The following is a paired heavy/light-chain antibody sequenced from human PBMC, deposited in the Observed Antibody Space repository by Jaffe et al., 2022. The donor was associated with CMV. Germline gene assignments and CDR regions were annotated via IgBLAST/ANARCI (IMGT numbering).Heavy chain of an antibody. D-gene: IGHD2-15*01. Sequence: DVQLAESGGGLVKPGGSLRLSCAASGFNFNSYSMNWVRQAPGKGLEWVSSISDSGIYIFYADSVKGRFIISRDNAKDSLFLQLNSLRVEDTAVYYCARGDCSGGSCYRSEYYAYMDVWGKGTTVTVSS. CDR2: ISDSGIYI. J-gene: IGHJ6*03. V-gene: IGHV3-21*01. CDR1: GFNFNSYS. CDR3: ARGDCSGGSCYRSEYYAYMDV.
Light chain of an antibody. V-gene: IGLV1-47*01. CDR3: ATWDDSLSAWV. Sequence: QSVVTQPPSASETPGQRVVISCSGSSSNIGNNYLYWYQQFPGTAPKLLIYRNNQRPSGVPDRFSGSKSGTSASLAISGLRSEDEADYYCATWDDSLSAWVFGGGTKLTVL. J-gene: IGLJ3*02. CDR1: SSNIGNNY. CDR2: RNN.